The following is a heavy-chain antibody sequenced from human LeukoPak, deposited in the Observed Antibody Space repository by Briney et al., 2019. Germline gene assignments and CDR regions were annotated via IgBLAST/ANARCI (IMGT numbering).Heavy chain of an antibody. CDR2: ISAYNGNT. D-gene: IGHD3-10*01. V-gene: IGHV1-18*01. J-gene: IGHJ4*02. CDR3: ARVGKYGSGSYVHLDY. CDR1: GYTFTSYG. Sequence: GASVKVSCKASGYTFTSYGISWVRQAPGQGLEWMGWISAYNGNTDYAQKLQGRVTMTTDTSTSTAYMELRSLRSDDTAVYYCARVGKYGSGSYVHLDYWGQGTLVTVSS.